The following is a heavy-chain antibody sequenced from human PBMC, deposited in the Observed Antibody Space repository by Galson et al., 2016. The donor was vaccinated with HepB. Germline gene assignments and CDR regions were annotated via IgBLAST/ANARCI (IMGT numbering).Heavy chain of an antibody. CDR1: GFSFSSYG. D-gene: IGHD3-16*01. CDR2: IWYDGSNK. CDR3: ARDWGSYLDY. Sequence: SLRLSCAASGFSFSSYGIDWVRQAPGKGLEWVAVIWYDGSNKFYADSVKGRFTVSRDNSKNTLFLQMNSLRADDTAVYYCARDWGSYLDYWGQGTLVTVSS. J-gene: IGHJ4*02. V-gene: IGHV3-33*01.